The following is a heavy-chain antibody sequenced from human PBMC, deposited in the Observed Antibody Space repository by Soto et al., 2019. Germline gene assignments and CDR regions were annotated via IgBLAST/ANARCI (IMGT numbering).Heavy chain of an antibody. Sequence: GESLKISCKGSGYSFTSYWISWVRQMPGKGLEWMGRIDPSDSYTNYSPSFQGHVTISADKSISTAYLQWSSLKASDTAMYYCAIRLRGYSYGYTGGMDVWGQGTTGTVSS. CDR3: AIRLRGYSYGYTGGMDV. D-gene: IGHD5-18*01. J-gene: IGHJ6*02. CDR2: IDPSDSYT. CDR1: GYSFTSYW. V-gene: IGHV5-10-1*01.